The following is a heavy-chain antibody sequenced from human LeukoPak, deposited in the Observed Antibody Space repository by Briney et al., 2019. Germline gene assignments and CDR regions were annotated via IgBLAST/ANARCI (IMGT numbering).Heavy chain of an antibody. D-gene: IGHD3-10*01. Sequence: SETLSLTCTVSGDSISGYYWSWIRQPPGKGLGWIGYIYYSGSTNYNPSLKSRVTISVDTSKNQFSLKLSSVTAADTAVYYCARQVDYGSGSYYWFDPWGQGTLVTVSS. V-gene: IGHV4-59*08. CDR1: GDSISGYY. CDR3: ARQVDYGSGSYYWFDP. J-gene: IGHJ5*02. CDR2: IYYSGST.